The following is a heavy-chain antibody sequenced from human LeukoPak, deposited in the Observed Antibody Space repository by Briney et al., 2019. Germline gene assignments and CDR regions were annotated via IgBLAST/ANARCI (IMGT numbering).Heavy chain of an antibody. CDR3: AGAIQWLAHDI. CDR1: GGSISSSSYY. Sequence: SETLSLTCTVSGGSISSSSYYWGWIRQPPGKGLEWIGSIYYSGSTYYSPSLKSRVTISLDTSRNQLSLKLTSATAADTAVYYCAGAIQWLAHDIWGRGTLVTVSS. J-gene: IGHJ4*01. D-gene: IGHD6-19*01. CDR2: IYYSGST. V-gene: IGHV4-39*01.